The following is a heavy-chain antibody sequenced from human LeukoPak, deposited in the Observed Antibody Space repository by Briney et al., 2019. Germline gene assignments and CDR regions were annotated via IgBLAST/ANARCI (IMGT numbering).Heavy chain of an antibody. CDR3: ARVDGSYYDDLHAFDI. CDR2: IYSGGST. V-gene: IGHV3-66*01. CDR1: GFIFSSYA. Sequence: GGSLRLSCAASGFIFSSYAMSWVRQAPGKGLEWVSLIYSGGSTYYADSVKGRFTISRDNSKNTLYLQMNSLRAEDTAVYYCARVDGSYYDDLHAFDIWGQGTMVTVSS. J-gene: IGHJ3*02. D-gene: IGHD1-26*01.